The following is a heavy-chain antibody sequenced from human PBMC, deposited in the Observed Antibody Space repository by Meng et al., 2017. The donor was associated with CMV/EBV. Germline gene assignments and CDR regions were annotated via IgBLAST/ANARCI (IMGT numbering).Heavy chain of an antibody. J-gene: IGHJ4*02. CDR3: ARVTSRVAGAFDY. V-gene: IGHV4-30-4*08. D-gene: IGHD1-14*01. CDR2: IYYSGST. CDR1: GGSISSGDYY. Sequence: QVQQQEAGPGLVKPSPTLSLTVTVSGGSISSGDYYWSWIRQPPGKGLEWIGYIYYSGSTYYNPSLKSRVTISVDTSKNQFSLKLSSVTAADTAVYYCARVTSRVAGAFDYWGQGTLVTVSS.